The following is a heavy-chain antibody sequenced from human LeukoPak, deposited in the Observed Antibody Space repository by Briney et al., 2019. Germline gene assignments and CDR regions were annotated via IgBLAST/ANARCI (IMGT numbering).Heavy chain of an antibody. D-gene: IGHD3-3*01. CDR3: AREVYDFWSGYLHAFDI. CDR2: ISSSSSYI. Sequence: GGSLRLSCAASGFTFSSYSMNWVRQAPGKGLEWVSSISSSSSYIYYADSVKGRFTISRDNAKNSLYLQMNSLRAEDTAVYYCAREVYDFWSGYLHAFDIWGQGTMVTVSS. CDR1: GFTFSSYS. J-gene: IGHJ3*02. V-gene: IGHV3-21*01.